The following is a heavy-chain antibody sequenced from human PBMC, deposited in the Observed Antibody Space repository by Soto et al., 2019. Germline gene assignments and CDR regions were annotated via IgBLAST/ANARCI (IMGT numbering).Heavy chain of an antibody. CDR1: GYIFTTYG. CDR3: ARDLQFYSDSSGYRDVFDI. J-gene: IGHJ3*02. D-gene: IGHD3-22*01. CDR2: ISANNGNT. V-gene: IGHV1-18*01. Sequence: QVQLVQSGTEVKKPGASVKVSCKASGYIFTTYGISWVRQAPGQGLEWMGWISANNGNTYYAQKFQGRVTRNTDTPTRTIYMELRSLRSDDTAVYYCARDLQFYSDSSGYRDVFDIWGQGTMVTVSS.